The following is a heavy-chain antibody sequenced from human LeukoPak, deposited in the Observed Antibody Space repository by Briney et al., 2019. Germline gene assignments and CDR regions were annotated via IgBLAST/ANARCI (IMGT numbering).Heavy chain of an antibody. CDR1: GFTFSHAW. CDR3: AREGASIAARPLDY. V-gene: IGHV3-7*01. J-gene: IGHJ4*02. CDR2: IKQDGSEK. Sequence: GGSLRLSCIASGFTFSHAWLSWVRQAPGKGLEWVANIKQDGSEKYYVDSVKGRFTISRDNAKNSLYLQMNSLRAEDTTVYYCAREGASIAARPLDYWGQGTLVTVSS. D-gene: IGHD6-6*01.